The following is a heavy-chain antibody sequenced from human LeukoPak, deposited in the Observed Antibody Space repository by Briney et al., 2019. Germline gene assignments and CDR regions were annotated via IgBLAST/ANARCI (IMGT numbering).Heavy chain of an antibody. CDR2: IIPIFGTA. CDR1: GGTFSSYA. J-gene: IGHJ4*02. D-gene: IGHD3-10*01. V-gene: IGHV1-69*13. CDR3: ARGYGSGSYSPFDY. Sequence: SVKVSCKASGGTFSSYAISWVRQAPGQGLEWMGGIIPIFGTANYAQKFQGRVTITADESTSTAYMELSSPRSEDTAVYYCARGYGSGSYSPFDYWGQGTLVTVSS.